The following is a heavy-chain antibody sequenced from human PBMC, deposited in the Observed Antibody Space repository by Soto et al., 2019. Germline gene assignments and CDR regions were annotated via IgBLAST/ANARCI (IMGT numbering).Heavy chain of an antibody. V-gene: IGHV4-30-2*06. J-gene: IGHJ6*02. Sequence: QLQLRESGSGLVKPSETLSLTCTVSGGSISSGGYSWSWLRPSPEKGLEWLGCIYPTGTTYYHPSLKSRVTISVDTSRNQFSLNLTSVTAADTAVYFCARAPPGPSPRWVLWGQGTTVTVSS. CDR1: GGSISSGGYS. D-gene: IGHD3-10*01. CDR3: ARAPPGPSPRWVL. CDR2: IYPTGTT.